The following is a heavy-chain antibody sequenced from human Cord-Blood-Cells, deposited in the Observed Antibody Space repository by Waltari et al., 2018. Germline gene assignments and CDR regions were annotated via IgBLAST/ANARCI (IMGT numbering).Heavy chain of an antibody. CDR2: IYYSGST. V-gene: IGHV4-39*07. D-gene: IGHD1-26*01. CDR3: ARREGATDY. Sequence: QLQLQESGPGLVKPSETLSLTCPVSGGSISRSSYYWGWIRQPPGKGLEWIGSIYYSGSTYYNPSLKSRVTISVDTSKNQFSLKLSSVTAADTAVYYCARREGATDYWGQGTLVTVSS. J-gene: IGHJ4*02. CDR1: GGSISRSSYY.